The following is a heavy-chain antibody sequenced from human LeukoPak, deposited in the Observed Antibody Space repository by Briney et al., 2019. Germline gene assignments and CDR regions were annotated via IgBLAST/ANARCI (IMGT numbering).Heavy chain of an antibody. V-gene: IGHV3-23*01. D-gene: IGHD3-10*01. CDR2: ISGSGAST. CDR1: GFTFSSYA. J-gene: IGHJ4*02. Sequence: RPGGSLRLSCAASGFTFSSYAMSWVRQAPGKGLEWVSAISGSGASTFYADSVKGRFTISRDKSNNTLYLQMNSLRAEDTAVYYCAKDYAYYYGSGIGGFDYWGQGTLVTVSS. CDR3: AKDYAYYYGSGIGGFDY.